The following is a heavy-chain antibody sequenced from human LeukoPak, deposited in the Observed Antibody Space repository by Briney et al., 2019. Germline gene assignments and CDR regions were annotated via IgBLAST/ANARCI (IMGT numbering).Heavy chain of an antibody. D-gene: IGHD3-9*01. CDR2: IIPIFGTA. CDR3: PSYIRDHILTGYPRAFDY. CDR1: LGTFSSYA. J-gene: IGHJ4*02. V-gene: IGHV1-69*06. Sequence: AAVKVSCKGSLGTFSSYASSAVRQAPGRGGEGMGGIIPIFGTANYAQKFQGRVTITADKPTRTAYTKMSSMRSEATAVYYCPSYIRDHILTGYPRAFDYWGQGTLVTVPS.